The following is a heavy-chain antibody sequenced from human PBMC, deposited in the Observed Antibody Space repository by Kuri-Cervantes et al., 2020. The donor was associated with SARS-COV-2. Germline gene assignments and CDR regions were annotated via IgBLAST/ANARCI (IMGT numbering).Heavy chain of an antibody. D-gene: IGHD1-26*01. CDR1: GYTFTSYD. CDR3: ATVRGGSYYFDY. J-gene: IGHJ4*02. Sequence: ASVKVSCKASGYTFTSYDINWVRQATGQGLEWMGWMNPNSGNTGYAQKFQGRVTMTRNTSISTAYMELSSLRSEDTAVYYCATVRGGSYYFDYWGQGTLVTVSS. CDR2: MNPNSGNT. V-gene: IGHV1-8*01.